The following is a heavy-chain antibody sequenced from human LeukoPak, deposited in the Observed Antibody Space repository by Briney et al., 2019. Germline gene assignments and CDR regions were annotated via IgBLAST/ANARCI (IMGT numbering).Heavy chain of an antibody. CDR2: ISAYNGNT. CDR1: GYTFTSYG. V-gene: IGHV1-18*01. Sequence: ASVKVSCKASGYTFTSYGISWVRQAPGQGLEWMGWISAYNGNTNYAQKLQGRVTMTTDTSTSTAYMELRSLRSDDTAVYYCARVMLLRGYSGYDLNYGMDVWGQGTTVTVSS. D-gene: IGHD5-12*01. J-gene: IGHJ6*02. CDR3: ARVMLLRGYSGYDLNYGMDV.